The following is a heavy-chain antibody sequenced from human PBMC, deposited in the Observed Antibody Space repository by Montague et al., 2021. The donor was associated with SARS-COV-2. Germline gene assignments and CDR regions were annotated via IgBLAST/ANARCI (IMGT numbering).Heavy chain of an antibody. J-gene: IGHJ5*02. V-gene: IGHV4-59*12. D-gene: IGHD5-24*01. CDR3: AREDRWNWFDP. CDR2: IYYRGST. CDR1: GGSINNSY. Sequence: SETLSLTCTVSGGSINNSYWSWIRQPLGKGLEWIGYIYYRGSTNYNPSLETRVIISVDTAKNQFSVKMSSVTAADTAVYYCAREDRWNWFDPWGQGTLVIVSS.